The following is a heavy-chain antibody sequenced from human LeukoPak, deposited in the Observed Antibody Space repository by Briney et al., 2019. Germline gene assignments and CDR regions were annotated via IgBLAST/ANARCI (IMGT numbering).Heavy chain of an antibody. V-gene: IGHV4-38-2*02. J-gene: IGHJ5*02. D-gene: IGHD3-16*01. CDR3: ARIRPTRYNWFDP. CDR1: GYSISSGYY. CDR2: IYHSGST. Sequence: SETLSLTCTVSGYSISSGYYWGWIRQPPGKGLEWIGNIYHSGSTYYNPSLKSRVTISVDTSKNQFSLKLSSVTAADTAVYYCARIRPTRYNWFDPWGQGTLVTVSS.